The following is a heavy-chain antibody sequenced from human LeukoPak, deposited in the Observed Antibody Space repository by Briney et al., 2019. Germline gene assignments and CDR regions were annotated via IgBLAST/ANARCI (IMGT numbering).Heavy chain of an antibody. D-gene: IGHD6-19*01. V-gene: IGHV4-39*01. CDR1: GDSISRSTYY. J-gene: IGHJ4*02. Sequence: SETLSLTCTVSGDSISRSTYYWGWIRQPPGKGLEWIGSIYYSGSTYYNPSLKSRVTISVDTSKNQFSLKLSSVTAADTAVYYCARLSSGWSRWGQGTLVTVSS. CDR2: IYYSGST. CDR3: ARLSSGWSR.